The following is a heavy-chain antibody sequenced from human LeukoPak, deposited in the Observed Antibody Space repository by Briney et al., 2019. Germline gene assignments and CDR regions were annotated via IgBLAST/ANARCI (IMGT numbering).Heavy chain of an antibody. J-gene: IGHJ4*02. D-gene: IGHD3-9*01. Sequence: TSETLSLTCTVSGGSISSYYWSWIRQPPGKGLEWIGYIYYSGSTNYNPSLKSRVTISVDTSKNQFSLKLSSVTAADTAVYYCARHGGGALRYFDWLSYLFDYWGQGTLVTVSS. CDR2: IYYSGST. V-gene: IGHV4-59*08. CDR3: ARHGGGALRYFDWLSYLFDY. CDR1: GGSISSYY.